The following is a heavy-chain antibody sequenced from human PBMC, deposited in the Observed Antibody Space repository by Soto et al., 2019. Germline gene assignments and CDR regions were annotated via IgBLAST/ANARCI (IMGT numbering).Heavy chain of an antibody. CDR2: IDPSDSYT. D-gene: IGHD6-13*01. V-gene: IGHV5-10-1*01. CDR3: ARGGQQVVHSWVDP. Sequence: GESLKISCKGSGYTFTSYWINWVRQMPGKGLEWMGRIDPSDSYTNYNPSFQGHVTISADKSLSTAYLQWSSLKASGTAIYYCARGGQQVVHSWVDPWGQGTLVTVS. CDR1: GYTFTSYW. J-gene: IGHJ5*02.